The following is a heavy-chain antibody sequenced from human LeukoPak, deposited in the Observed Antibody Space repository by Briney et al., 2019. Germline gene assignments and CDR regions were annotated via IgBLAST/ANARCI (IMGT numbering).Heavy chain of an antibody. Sequence: PSETLSLTCTVSGGSISSYYWSWIRQPPGKGLEWIGYIYYSGSTNYNPSLKSRVIISVDTSKNQFSLKMSPVIAADTAVYYCARVGVDYSGNIIKYYFDYWGQGTLVTASS. CDR1: GGSISSYY. D-gene: IGHD4-23*01. J-gene: IGHJ4*02. CDR2: IYYSGST. V-gene: IGHV4-59*01. CDR3: ARVGVDYSGNIIKYYFDY.